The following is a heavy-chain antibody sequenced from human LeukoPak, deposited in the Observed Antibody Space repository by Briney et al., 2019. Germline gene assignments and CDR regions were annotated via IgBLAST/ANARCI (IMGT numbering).Heavy chain of an antibody. V-gene: IGHV3-48*02. CDR1: GFTFSSYS. CDR3: ARASGDGRRAFDL. D-gene: IGHD7-27*01. Sequence: GGSLRLSCAASGFTFSSYSLNWVRQAPGKGLEWVSYISSSSTIYYADSVKGRFTISRDNAKNSLYLQMNSLRDEDTAVYYCARASGDGRRAFDLWGQGTMVPVSS. J-gene: IGHJ3*01. CDR2: ISSSSTI.